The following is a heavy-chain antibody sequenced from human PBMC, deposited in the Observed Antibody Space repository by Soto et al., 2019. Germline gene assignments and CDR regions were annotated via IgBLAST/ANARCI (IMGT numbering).Heavy chain of an antibody. CDR1: GGSFSGYY. CDR2: INHSGST. CDR3: TRGKTYCSGGSCYEQFDY. D-gene: IGHD2-15*01. Sequence: PSETLSLTCAVYGGSFSGYYWSWSWIRQPPGKGLEWIGEINHSGSTNYNPSLTSRVTMSVDTSKNQFSPKLSSVTAADTAVYYCTRGKTYCSGGSCYEQFDYWGQGALVTVSS. J-gene: IGHJ4*02. V-gene: IGHV4-34*01.